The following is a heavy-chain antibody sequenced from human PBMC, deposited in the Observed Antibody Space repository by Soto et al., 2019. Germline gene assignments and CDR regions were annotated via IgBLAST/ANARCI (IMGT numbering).Heavy chain of an antibody. D-gene: IGHD3-16*01. CDR1: GYTFTSYG. J-gene: IGHJ4*02. CDR3: ARDSVWPPQYYFDY. V-gene: IGHV1-18*01. Sequence: QVPLVQSGAEVKKPGASVKVSCKASGYTFTSYGISWVRQAPGQGLEWMGWISAYNGNTNYAQKLQGRVTMTTDTSTSTAYMELRSLRSADTAGYSCARDSVWPPQYYFDYWSQGTLVAVAS. CDR2: ISAYNGNT.